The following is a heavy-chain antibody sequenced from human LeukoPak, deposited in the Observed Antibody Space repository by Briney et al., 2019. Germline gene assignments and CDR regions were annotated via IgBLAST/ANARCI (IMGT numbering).Heavy chain of an antibody. CDR3: ASVFRGKAGPDY. V-gene: IGHV4-4*02. CDR1: GGSISSSNW. D-gene: IGHD6-19*01. J-gene: IGHJ4*02. Sequence: SETLSLTCAVSGGSISSSNWWSWVRQPPGKGLEWIGEIYHSGSTNYNPSLKSRVTIDKSKNQFSLKLSSVTAADTAMYYCASVFRGKAGPDYWGQGTLVTVSS. CDR2: IYHSGST.